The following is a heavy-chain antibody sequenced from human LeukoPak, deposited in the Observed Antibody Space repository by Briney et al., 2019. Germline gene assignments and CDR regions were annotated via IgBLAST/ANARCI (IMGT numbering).Heavy chain of an antibody. CDR2: INPSGGST. D-gene: IGHD3-3*01. CDR3: ARDSYDFWSGYLGDY. J-gene: IGHJ4*02. CDR1: GYTFTSYY. Sequence: ASVKVSCKASGYTFTSYYMHSVRQAPGQGLEWMGIINPSGGSTSYAQKFQGRVTMTRDTSTSTVYMELSSLRSEDTAVYYCARDSYDFWSGYLGDYWGQGTLVTVTS. V-gene: IGHV1-46*01.